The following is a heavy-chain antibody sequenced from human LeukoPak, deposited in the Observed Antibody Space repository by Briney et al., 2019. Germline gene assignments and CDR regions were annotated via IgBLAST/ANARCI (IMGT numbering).Heavy chain of an antibody. V-gene: IGHV3-48*01. D-gene: IGHD5-24*01. CDR3: ARDYKYAFDN. Sequence: GGPLRLSCAASGFTFSAYSMNGFRQAPGKGLEWISYIGISSGNTKYADSVKSRFTISGDKAKNSLYLQMNSLRVEDTAVYYCARDYKYAFDNWGQGTLVTVS. CDR2: IGISSGNT. CDR1: GFTFSAYS. J-gene: IGHJ4*02.